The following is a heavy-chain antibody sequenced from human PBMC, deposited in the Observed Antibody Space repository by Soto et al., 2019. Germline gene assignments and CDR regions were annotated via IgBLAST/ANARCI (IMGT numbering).Heavy chain of an antibody. CDR3: ARIRVDCSGGHSYHNYYYVMDV. D-gene: IGHD2-15*01. J-gene: IGHJ6*02. V-gene: IGHV2-26*01. Sequence: QVTLKESGPVLVKPTETLTLTCTVSGFSLSNARMGVSWILQPPGKALELLAHIFSNDEKSYSTSLKSRLPISKDTTKSQVVLTMTNMDPVDKATNFCARIRVDCSGGHSYHNYYYVMDVWGQGPTVTAS. CDR2: IFSNDEK. CDR1: GFSLSNARMG.